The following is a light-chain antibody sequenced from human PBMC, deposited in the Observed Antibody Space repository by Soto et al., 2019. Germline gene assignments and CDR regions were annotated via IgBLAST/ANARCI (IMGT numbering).Light chain of an antibody. Sequence: ENVLTQSPGTLSLSPGERATLSCRASQSVGSYLGWYQKKPGQAPWLLIYGASNRATGIPDRFSGSGSGTDFTLTISRLEPEDFAVYYCQHYGGPPPWTFGQGTKVEIK. CDR1: QSVGSY. CDR3: QHYGGPPPWT. V-gene: IGKV3-20*01. CDR2: GAS. J-gene: IGKJ1*01.